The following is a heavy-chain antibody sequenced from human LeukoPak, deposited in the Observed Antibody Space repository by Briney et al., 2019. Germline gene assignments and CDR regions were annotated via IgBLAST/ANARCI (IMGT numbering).Heavy chain of an antibody. Sequence: GGSLRLPCAASGFTFSSYWMSWVRQAPGKGLEWVANIKQDGSEKYYVDSVKGRFTISRDNAKNSLYLQMNSLRAEDTAVYYCARQFAGVLRYFDRAWVFDYWGQGTLVTVSS. CDR1: GFTFSSYW. CDR2: IKQDGSEK. J-gene: IGHJ4*02. V-gene: IGHV3-7*01. CDR3: ARQFAGVLRYFDRAWVFDY. D-gene: IGHD3-9*01.